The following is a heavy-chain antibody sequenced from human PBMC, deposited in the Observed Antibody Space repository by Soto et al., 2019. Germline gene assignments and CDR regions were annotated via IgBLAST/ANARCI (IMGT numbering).Heavy chain of an antibody. V-gene: IGHV3-33*06. D-gene: IGHD2-15*01. Sequence: QVQLVESGGDVVQPGRSLRLSCAASGFTFSNYGMHWVRQAPGKGLEWVAVITNNGGSDHYADSLKGRFTISRDNSKNTLSVQMDSLRVEDTALYYCAKDGGSVCSGGTCYFQAPDYWGQGTLVTVSS. CDR1: GFTFSNYG. CDR2: ITNNGGSD. CDR3: AKDGGSVCSGGTCYFQAPDY. J-gene: IGHJ4*02.